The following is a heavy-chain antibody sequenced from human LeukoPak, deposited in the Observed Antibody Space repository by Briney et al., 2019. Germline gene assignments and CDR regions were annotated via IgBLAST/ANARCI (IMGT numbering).Heavy chain of an antibody. CDR2: ISSSGSTI. CDR1: GFTFSSYE. Sequence: GGSLRLSCAASGFTFSSYEMNWVRQAPGKGLEWVSYISSSGSTIYYADSVKGRFAISRDNAKNSLYLQMNSLRAEDTAVYYCARDAYYDFWSGSFFDYWGQGTLVTVSS. J-gene: IGHJ4*02. CDR3: ARDAYYDFWSGSFFDY. D-gene: IGHD3-3*01. V-gene: IGHV3-48*03.